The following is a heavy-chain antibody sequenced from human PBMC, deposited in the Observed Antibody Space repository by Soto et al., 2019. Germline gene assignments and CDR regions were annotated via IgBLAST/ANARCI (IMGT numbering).Heavy chain of an antibody. D-gene: IGHD3-3*01. CDR2: MSGSGDDA. CDR1: GFTFSNYG. CDR3: AKKVTIYAVDPADY. V-gene: IGHV3-23*01. Sequence: VGSLRLSCAASGFTFSNYGMSWVRQAPGKVLEWVSVMSGSGDDAYYADSLKVRFTISRDNSKNMLYLQMNSLRAEDTAVYFCAKKVTIYAVDPADYWGQGTQLTVSS. J-gene: IGHJ4*02.